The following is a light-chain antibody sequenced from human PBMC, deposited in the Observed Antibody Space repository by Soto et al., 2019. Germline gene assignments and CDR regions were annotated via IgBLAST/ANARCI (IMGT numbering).Light chain of an antibody. CDR2: EVF. V-gene: IGLV2-8*01. CDR3: SSYAGNSWV. J-gene: IGLJ3*02. CDR1: SSDVGGYNR. Sequence: QSALTQPPSASGSPGQPVSISCTGTSSDVGGYNRVSWYQHHPGKAPKLIIYEVFKRPSGVPDRFSGSKSGNTASLTVSGLQAEDEADYYCSSYAGNSWVFGGGTKVTVL.